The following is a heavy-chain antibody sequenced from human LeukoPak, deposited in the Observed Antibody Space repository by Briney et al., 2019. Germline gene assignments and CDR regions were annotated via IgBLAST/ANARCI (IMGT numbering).Heavy chain of an antibody. J-gene: IGHJ6*02. D-gene: IGHD3-16*01. Sequence: ASVKVSCKASGYTFTSYGISWVRQAPGQGLEWMGWISAYNGNTNYAQKLQGRVTMTTDTSTSTAYMELRSLRSDDTAVYYCARIMAGRFREDYYYYGIDVWGQGTTVTVSS. CDR2: ISAYNGNT. CDR3: ARIMAGRFREDYYYYGIDV. CDR1: GYTFTSYG. V-gene: IGHV1-18*01.